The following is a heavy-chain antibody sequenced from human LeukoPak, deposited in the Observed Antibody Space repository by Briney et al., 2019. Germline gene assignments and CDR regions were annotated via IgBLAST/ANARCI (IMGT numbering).Heavy chain of an antibody. Sequence: PGGFLRLFCAGSGFTFCSYWMSWVRPAPGKGLEWVANIKQDGSEKYYVDSVKGRFTISRDNAKNSLYLQMNSLRAEDTAVYYCARDFSSGIDYWGQGTLVTVSS. J-gene: IGHJ4*02. V-gene: IGHV3-7*01. CDR1: GFTFCSYW. CDR2: IKQDGSEK. CDR3: ARDFSSGIDY. D-gene: IGHD6-19*01.